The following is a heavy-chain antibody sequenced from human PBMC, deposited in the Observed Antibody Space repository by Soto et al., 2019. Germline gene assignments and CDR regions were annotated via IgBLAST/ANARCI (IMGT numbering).Heavy chain of an antibody. V-gene: IGHV4-59*01. CDR1: GGSISSYY. D-gene: IGHD2-15*01. Sequence: QVQLQESGPGLVKPSETLSLTCTVSGGSISSYYWSWIRQPPGKGLEWIGYIYYSGSTNYNPSLKSRVTISVDTSKNQFSLKLSSVTAADTAVYYCAGVQDIVVVVAAPREDAFDIWGPGTMVTVSS. J-gene: IGHJ3*02. CDR3: AGVQDIVVVVAAPREDAFDI. CDR2: IYYSGST.